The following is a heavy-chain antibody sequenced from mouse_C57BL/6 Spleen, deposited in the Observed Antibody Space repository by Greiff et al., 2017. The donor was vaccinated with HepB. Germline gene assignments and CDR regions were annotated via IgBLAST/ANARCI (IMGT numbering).Heavy chain of an antibody. CDR3: ARDGNYSFAY. Sequence: VQGVESGAELVKPGASVKISCKASGYAFSSYWMNWVKQRPGKGLEWIGQIYPGDGDTNYNGKFKGKATLTADKSSSTAYMQLSSLTSEDSAVYFCARDGNYSFAYWGQGTLVTVSA. CDR2: IYPGDGDT. V-gene: IGHV1-80*01. D-gene: IGHD2-1*01. J-gene: IGHJ3*01. CDR1: GYAFSSYW.